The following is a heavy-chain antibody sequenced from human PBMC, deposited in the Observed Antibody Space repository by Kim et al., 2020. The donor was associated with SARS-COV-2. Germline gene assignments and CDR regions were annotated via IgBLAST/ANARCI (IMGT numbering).Heavy chain of an antibody. J-gene: IGHJ5*02. D-gene: IGHD1-26*01. V-gene: IGHV3-53*04. CDR3: ARSIVGATPSFDP. CDR1: GFTVSSNY. Sequence: GGSLRLSCAASGFTVSSNYMSWVRQAPGKGLEWVSVIYSGGSTYYADSVKGRFTISRHNSKNTLYLQMNSLRAEDTAVYYCARSIVGATPSFDPWGQGTLVTVSS. CDR2: IYSGGST.